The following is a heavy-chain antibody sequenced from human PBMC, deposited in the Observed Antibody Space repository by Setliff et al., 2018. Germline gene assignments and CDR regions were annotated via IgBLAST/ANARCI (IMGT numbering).Heavy chain of an antibody. D-gene: IGHD3-3*01. V-gene: IGHV7-4-1*01. CDR2: INTNTGNP. CDR1: GYTFTSYA. CDR3: AIVGVTIFGVVDDAFDI. J-gene: IGHJ3*02. Sequence: WASVKVSCKASGYTFTSYAMNWVRQAPGQGLEWMGWINTNTGNPTYAQGFTGRFVFSLDTSVSTAYLQIGSLKAEDTAVYYCAIVGVTIFGVVDDAFDIWGQGTMVTVSS.